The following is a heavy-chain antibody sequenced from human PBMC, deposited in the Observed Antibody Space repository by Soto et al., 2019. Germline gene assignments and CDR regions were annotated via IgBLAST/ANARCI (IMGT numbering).Heavy chain of an antibody. Sequence: AETLSLTCTVSGGSISSYYWSWIRQPAGKGLEWIWRTYSSGSTNYNPSLNSRVTMSLDTSKNQLSLRLSSVAAADTDVYYCARDLYASGIWYVMDVWGQGTTVTVS. CDR3: ARDLYASGIWYVMDV. CDR2: TYSSGST. D-gene: IGHD3-10*01. CDR1: GGSISSYY. J-gene: IGHJ6*02. V-gene: IGHV4-4*07.